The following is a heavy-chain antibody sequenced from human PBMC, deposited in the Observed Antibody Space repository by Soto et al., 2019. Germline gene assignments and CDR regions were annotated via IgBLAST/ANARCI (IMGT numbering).Heavy chain of an antibody. J-gene: IGHJ4*02. CDR3: ARDWSTSICSDPIFEY. CDR1: GGSISGYY. Sequence: QVQLQESGPGMVKPSETLSLSCTVSGGSISGYYWSWIRQPPGKGLEWIGYIFYTGSATYNPSLKSRVTISVDTSKNQFSLRLTSVTAADTAVYYCARDWSTSICSDPIFEYWGQGTLVTVSS. CDR2: IFYTGSA. V-gene: IGHV4-59*01. D-gene: IGHD6-13*01.